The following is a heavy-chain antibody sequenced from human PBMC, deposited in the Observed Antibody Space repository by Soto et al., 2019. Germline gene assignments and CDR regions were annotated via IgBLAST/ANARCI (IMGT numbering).Heavy chain of an antibody. V-gene: IGHV3-23*01. Sequence: GGSLRLSCAASGFTFSSYAMSWVRQAPGTGLEWVSAISGSGGSTYYADSVKGRFTIPRDNSKNTLYLQMNSLRAEDTAVYYCAKPIVATIMYYYGMDVWGQGTTVTVSS. CDR2: ISGSGGST. D-gene: IGHD5-12*01. CDR1: GFTFSSYA. CDR3: AKPIVATIMYYYGMDV. J-gene: IGHJ6*02.